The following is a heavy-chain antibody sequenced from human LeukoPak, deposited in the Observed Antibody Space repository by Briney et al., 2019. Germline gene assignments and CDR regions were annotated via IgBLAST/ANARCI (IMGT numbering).Heavy chain of an antibody. CDR3: ARDLSGSYQYYFGY. V-gene: IGHV4-4*07. Sequence: SETLSLTCTVSGGSISSYYWSWIRQPAGKGLEWIGRIYTSGSTNYNPSLKSRVTISVDKSKNQFSLKLSSVTAADTAVYYCARDLSGSYQYYFGYWGQGTLVTVSS. CDR1: GGSISSYY. D-gene: IGHD1-26*01. CDR2: IYTSGST. J-gene: IGHJ4*02.